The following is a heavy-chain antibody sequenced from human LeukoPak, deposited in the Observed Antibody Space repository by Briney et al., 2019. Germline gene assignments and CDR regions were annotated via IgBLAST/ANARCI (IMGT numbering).Heavy chain of an antibody. V-gene: IGHV1-2*02. J-gene: IGHJ1*01. Sequence: ASVTVSFKASGYTFTDYYMHWVRQAPGQGGEWMGWINPNSGGTNYAQKFQGRVTITRDTSISTAYMELSRLRSDDTAVYYCARGPLYCSGGSCRKLEYFQHWGQGTLVTVSS. CDR3: ARGPLYCSGGSCRKLEYFQH. CDR2: INPNSGGT. D-gene: IGHD2-15*01. CDR1: GYTFTDYY.